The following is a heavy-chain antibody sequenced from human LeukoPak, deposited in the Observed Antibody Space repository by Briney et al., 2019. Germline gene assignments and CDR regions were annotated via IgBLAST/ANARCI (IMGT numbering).Heavy chain of an antibody. CDR3: ARQTSPPFDL. D-gene: IGHD6-6*01. V-gene: IGHV4-39*01. J-gene: IGHJ2*01. Sequence: KPSETLSLTCTVSGGSISSSSYYWGWIRQPPGKGLEWIGSIYYSGSTYYNPSLKSRVTISVDTSKNQFSLKLSSVTAADTAVYYCARQTSPPFDLWGRGTLVTVSS. CDR2: IYYSGST. CDR1: GGSISSSSYY.